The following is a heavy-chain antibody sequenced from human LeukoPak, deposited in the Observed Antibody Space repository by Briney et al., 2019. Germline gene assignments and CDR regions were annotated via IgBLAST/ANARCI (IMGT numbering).Heavy chain of an antibody. CDR3: AKVRSYYYMDV. V-gene: IGHV3-23*01. J-gene: IGHJ6*03. CDR1: GFTLSSCG. Sequence: GGTLRLSCAASGFTLSSCGMSWVRQPPGKGLEWVSAISGSGGSTYYADSVKGRFTISRDNSKNTLYLQMNSLRAEDTAVYYCAKVRSYYYMDVWGKGTTVTISS. CDR2: ISGSGGST.